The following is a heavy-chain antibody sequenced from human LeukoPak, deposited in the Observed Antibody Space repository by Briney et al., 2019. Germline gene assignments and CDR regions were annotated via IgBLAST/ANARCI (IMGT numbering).Heavy chain of an antibody. CDR1: GYTFTGYY. D-gene: IGHD3-10*01. J-gene: IGHJ6*02. CDR2: INPNSGGT. CDR3: ARGSGASGIYGMDV. Sequence: ASVKVSCKASGYTFTGYYMHWVRQAPGQGLEWMGWINPNSGGTNYAQKFQGRVTMTRDTSISTAYMELSRLRPDDTAVYYRARGSGASGIYGMDVWGQGTTVTVSS. V-gene: IGHV1-2*02.